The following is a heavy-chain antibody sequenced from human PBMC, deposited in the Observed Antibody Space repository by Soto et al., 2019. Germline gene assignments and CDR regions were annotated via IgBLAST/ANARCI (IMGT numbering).Heavy chain of an antibody. Sequence: EVQLVESGGGLVQPGGSLRLSCVVSGFTFSSYSMNWVRQAPGKGLEWVSYISSSGTTIYYADSMKGRFTISRDNAKNSLYLQMNSLRAEDTAGYYCARGKYYQILTGYGMDVWGQGTTVTVSS. D-gene: IGHD3-9*01. V-gene: IGHV3-48*01. CDR1: GFTFSSYS. J-gene: IGHJ6*02. CDR3: ARGKYYQILTGYGMDV. CDR2: ISSSGTTI.